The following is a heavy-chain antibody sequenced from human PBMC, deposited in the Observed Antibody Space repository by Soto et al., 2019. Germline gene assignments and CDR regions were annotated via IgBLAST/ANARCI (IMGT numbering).Heavy chain of an antibody. CDR2: ISAYNGNT. D-gene: IGHD3-16*02. J-gene: IGHJ4*02. CDR3: ARDSVNYDYIWGSYRYPTWDY. Sequence: QVQLVQSGAEVKKPGASVKVSCKASGYTFTSYGISWVRQAPGQGLEWMGWISAYNGNTNYAQKLQGRVTMTTDTSTSTAYMELRSLRSDDTAVYYCARDSVNYDYIWGSYRYPTWDYWGQGTLVTVSS. V-gene: IGHV1-18*01. CDR1: GYTFTSYG.